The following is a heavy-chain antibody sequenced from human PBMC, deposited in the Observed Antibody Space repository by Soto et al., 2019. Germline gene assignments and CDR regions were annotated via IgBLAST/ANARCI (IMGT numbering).Heavy chain of an antibody. V-gene: IGHV3-30-3*01. CDR3: ARDGDIRYYYDSSGGYFDY. D-gene: IGHD3-22*01. CDR2: ISYDGSNK. Sequence: QVQLVESGGGVVQPGRSLRLSCAASGFTFSSYAMHWVRQAPGKGLEWVAVISYDGSNKYYADSVKGRFTISRDNSKNTLYLKMNSLRAEDTAVYYCARDGDIRYYYDSSGGYFDYWGQGTLVTVSS. CDR1: GFTFSSYA. J-gene: IGHJ4*02.